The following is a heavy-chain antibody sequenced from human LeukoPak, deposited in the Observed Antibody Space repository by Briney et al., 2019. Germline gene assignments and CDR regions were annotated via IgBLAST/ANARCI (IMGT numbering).Heavy chain of an antibody. Sequence: SETLSLTCTVSGGSISSSSYYWGWIRQPPGKGLEWIGSIYYSGSTYYNPSLKSRVTISVDTSKNQFSLKLSSVTAADTAVYYCARITLRVAGTVDYWGQGTLVTVSP. D-gene: IGHD6-19*01. CDR2: IYYSGST. CDR3: ARITLRVAGTVDY. J-gene: IGHJ4*02. V-gene: IGHV4-39*01. CDR1: GGSISSSSYY.